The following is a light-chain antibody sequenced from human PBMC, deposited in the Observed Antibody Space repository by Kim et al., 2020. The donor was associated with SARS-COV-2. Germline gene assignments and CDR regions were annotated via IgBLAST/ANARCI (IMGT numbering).Light chain of an antibody. CDR2: DAS. CDR3: QYSTT. CDR1: QSVGSS. J-gene: IGKJ3*01. Sequence: IVLTQSPATLSLSPGERATLSCRASQSVGSSLGWYQQKPGQAPRPLIYDASKRATGIPARFSGSGSGTDFTLTIGSLEPEDFAVYYCQYSTTFGPGTKVDIK. V-gene: IGKV3-11*01.